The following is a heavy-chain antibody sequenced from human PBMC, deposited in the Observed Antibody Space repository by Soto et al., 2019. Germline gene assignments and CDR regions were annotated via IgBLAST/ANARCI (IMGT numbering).Heavy chain of an antibody. Sequence: ELQLVESGGGLVQPGGSLRLSCAASGFPFSIYSMNWVRQAPGKGLEWSSYITSDTNTIKYADSVKGRFTISRDNAKNLVYLQMTSLRDEDTAVYFCARSVEGHFDYWGQGTVVTVSS. CDR2: ITSDTNTI. CDR3: ARSVEGHFDY. V-gene: IGHV3-48*02. CDR1: GFPFSIYS. J-gene: IGHJ4*02. D-gene: IGHD6-19*01.